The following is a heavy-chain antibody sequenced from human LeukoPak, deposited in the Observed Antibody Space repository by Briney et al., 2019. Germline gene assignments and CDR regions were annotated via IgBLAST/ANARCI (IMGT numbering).Heavy chain of an antibody. CDR1: GGSISSSSYY. J-gene: IGHJ4*02. CDR3: ARVDYGDAFPDY. CDR2: IYYSESI. V-gene: IGHV4-39*01. Sequence: PSETLSLTCTVSGGSISSSSYYWGWIRQPPGKGLEWIGSIYYSESIYYNPSLKSRVTISVDTSKNQFSLKLSSVTAADTAVYYCARVDYGDAFPDYWGQGTLVTVSS. D-gene: IGHD4-17*01.